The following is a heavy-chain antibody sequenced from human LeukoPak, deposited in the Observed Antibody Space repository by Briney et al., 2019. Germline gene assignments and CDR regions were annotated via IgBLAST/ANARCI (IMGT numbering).Heavy chain of an antibody. V-gene: IGHV1-18*01. J-gene: IGHJ5*02. CDR1: GYSSTNYG. CDR2: IHIYRGNT. D-gene: IGHD6-13*01. Sequence: ASVKVSCKASGYSSTNYGISWVRQAPGHGLEWMGWIHIYRGNTNYAQKFQGRVTMTTDTSTSTVYMEVRGLRSDDTAMYYCARDVGITVADSFDPWGQGTLVTVSS. CDR3: ARDVGITVADSFDP.